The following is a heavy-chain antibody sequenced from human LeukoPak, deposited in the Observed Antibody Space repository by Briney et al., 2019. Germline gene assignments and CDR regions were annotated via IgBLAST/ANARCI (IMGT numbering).Heavy chain of an antibody. V-gene: IGHV4-39*07. CDR2: IYYSGST. J-gene: IGHJ4*02. CDR3: ARDRYYYDTSGRPFDY. CDR1: GGSISSSSYY. D-gene: IGHD3-22*01. Sequence: PSETLSLTCTVSGGSISSSSYYWGWIRQPPGKGLEWIGSIYYSGSTYYNPSLKSRVTILVDTSKKQFSLKLSSVTAADTAVYYCARDRYYYDTSGRPFDYWGQGTLVTVSS.